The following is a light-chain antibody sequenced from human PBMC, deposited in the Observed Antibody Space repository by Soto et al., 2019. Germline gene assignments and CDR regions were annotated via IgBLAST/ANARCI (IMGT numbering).Light chain of an antibody. CDR2: AAS. CDR1: QDIRND. CDR3: LQHNTYPFT. J-gene: IGKJ4*01. Sequence: DIQMTQSPSSLSASVGDRVTITCRASQDIRNDVGWYQQKAGKAPKRLIFAASSLHSGVPSRFSRSRSGTEFTLTIASLQPEDFATYYCLQHNTYPFTFGGGTKVEFK. V-gene: IGKV1-17*01.